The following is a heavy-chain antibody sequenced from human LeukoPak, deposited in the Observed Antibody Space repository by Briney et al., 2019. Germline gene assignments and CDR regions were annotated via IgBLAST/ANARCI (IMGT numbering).Heavy chain of an antibody. Sequence: GASVKVSCKASGYTFTSYGIGWVRQAPGQGLEWMGWISAYNGNTNYAQKLQGRVTMTTDTSTSTAYMELRSLRSDDTAVYYCARVVGYCSSTSCYSGLSTNWFDPRGQGTLVTVSS. D-gene: IGHD2-2*01. V-gene: IGHV1-18*01. CDR1: GYTFTSYG. CDR2: ISAYNGNT. J-gene: IGHJ5*02. CDR3: ARVVGYCSSTSCYSGLSTNWFDP.